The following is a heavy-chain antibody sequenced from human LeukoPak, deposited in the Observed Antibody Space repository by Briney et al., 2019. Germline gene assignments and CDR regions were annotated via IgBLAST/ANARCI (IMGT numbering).Heavy chain of an antibody. CDR3: ARVWELSYDH. CDR1: GFSVSTDH. J-gene: IGHJ4*02. D-gene: IGHD3-10*01. V-gene: IGHV3-53*01. Sequence: GGSLRLSCAASGFSVSTDHMSWVRQAPGKGLEWVSVIYSDGSRYYADTVKGRYTISRDNSKNTVDLLVNSPRAEDTAMYYCARVWELSYDHWGQGILVTVSS. CDR2: IYSDGSR.